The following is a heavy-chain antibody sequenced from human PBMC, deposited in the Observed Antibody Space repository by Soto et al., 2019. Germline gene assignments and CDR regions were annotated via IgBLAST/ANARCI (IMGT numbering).Heavy chain of an antibody. D-gene: IGHD3-22*01. J-gene: IGHJ4*02. CDR3: ARGGYDTSGQTFIGWGPDC. Sequence: HVQLQESGPGPVTPSQTLSLSCTVSGVSITNGSYYWTWVRQSPGKGLEWIGYRYYSGNTYYNPSLNSPATKSVEQSKNQFLLELTFVTAADTAGYYCARGGYDTSGQTFIGWGPDCWGQGTLVTVSS. CDR2: RYYSGNT. V-gene: IGHV4-30-4*01. CDR1: GVSITNGSYY.